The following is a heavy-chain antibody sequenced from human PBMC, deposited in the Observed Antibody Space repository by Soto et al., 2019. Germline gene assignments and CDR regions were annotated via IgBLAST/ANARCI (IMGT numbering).Heavy chain of an antibody. CDR1: GFTFSSYG. CDR2: ISYDGSNK. D-gene: IGHD3-10*01. J-gene: IGHJ6*02. V-gene: IGHV3-30*18. CDR3: AKGSPHYYGSGTFRGMDV. Sequence: GGSLRISCAASGFTFSSYGMHWVRQAPGKGLEWVAVISYDGSNKYYADSVKGRFTISRDNSKNTLYLQMNSLRAEGTAVYYCAKGSPHYYGSGTFRGMDVWGQGTTVTVSS.